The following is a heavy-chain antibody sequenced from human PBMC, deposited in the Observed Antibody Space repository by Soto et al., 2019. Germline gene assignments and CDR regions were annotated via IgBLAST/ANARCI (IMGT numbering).Heavy chain of an antibody. CDR1: GYTFSSYG. CDR3: ARTINEWLLGLE. CDR2: ISAYNGNT. J-gene: IGHJ4*02. D-gene: IGHD3-3*01. Sequence: QVKLVQSGGEVKKPGASVKISCKASGYTFSSYGISWVRKAPGPGLEWMGWISAYNGNTNYAQKFQGRVTMTTDTSTSTAYMELRSLRSDDTAIYYCARTINEWLLGLEWGQGTLVTVSS. V-gene: IGHV1-18*01.